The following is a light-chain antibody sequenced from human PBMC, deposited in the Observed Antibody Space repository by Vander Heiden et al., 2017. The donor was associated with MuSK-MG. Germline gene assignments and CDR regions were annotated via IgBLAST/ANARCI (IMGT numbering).Light chain of an antibody. J-gene: IGLJ2*01. CDR3: QAWDSSTAV. Sequence: SYELPQPPSVSVSPGQTASITCSGDTLGDKYACWYQQKPGQSPVLVIYQDSKRPSGIPERFSGSNSGNTATLTISGTQAMDEADYYCQAWDSSTAVFGGGTKLTVL. CDR2: QDS. V-gene: IGLV3-1*01. CDR1: TLGDKY.